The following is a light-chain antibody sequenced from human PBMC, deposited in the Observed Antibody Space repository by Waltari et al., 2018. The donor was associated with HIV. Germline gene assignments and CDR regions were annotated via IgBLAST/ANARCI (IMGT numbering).Light chain of an antibody. Sequence: EIVMTQSPATLSLSPGERATLSCRASQSVSSSYLSWYQQRSGQTPRLLIYGASTRATGIPARFSGSGSGTDFTLTINSLQPEDFAVYYCQQDDNLPWTFGQGTKVEIK. CDR3: QQDDNLPWT. CDR1: QSVSSSY. J-gene: IGKJ1*01. CDR2: GAS. V-gene: IGKV3D-7*01.